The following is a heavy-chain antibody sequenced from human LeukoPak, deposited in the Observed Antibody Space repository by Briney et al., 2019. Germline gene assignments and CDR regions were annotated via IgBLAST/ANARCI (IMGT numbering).Heavy chain of an antibody. CDR2: ISSSGSTI. J-gene: IGHJ6*02. Sequence: GGSLRLSCAASGFTFSDYYMSWIRQAPGKGLEWVSYISSSGSTIYYADSVKGRFTISRDNAKNSLYLQMNSLRAEDTAVYYCARYRRGSALYYYYYYGMDVWGQGTTVTVSS. D-gene: IGHD3-16*02. CDR3: ARYRRGSALYYYYYYGMDV. V-gene: IGHV3-11*01. CDR1: GFTFSDYY.